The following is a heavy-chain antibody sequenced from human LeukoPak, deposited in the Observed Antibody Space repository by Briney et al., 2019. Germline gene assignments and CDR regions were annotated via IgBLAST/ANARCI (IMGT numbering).Heavy chain of an antibody. CDR1: GFTFSSYS. CDR2: ISTSSTYR. V-gene: IGHV3-21*01. CDR3: ARDVDGSGNYGFDW. Sequence: GALRLSCAAPGFTFSSYSMSWVRQAPGKGLEWVSSISTSSTYRLYADSAKGRFTISRDNAKSSLYLEMNSLRAEDTAVYYCARDVDGSGNYGFDWWGQGILVTVSS. D-gene: IGHD3-10*01. J-gene: IGHJ4*02.